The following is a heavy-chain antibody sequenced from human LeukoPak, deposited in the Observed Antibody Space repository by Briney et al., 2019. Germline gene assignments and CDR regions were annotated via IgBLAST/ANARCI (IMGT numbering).Heavy chain of an antibody. V-gene: IGHV4-59*12. Sequence: SETLSLTCTVSGGSMSSYYWSWIRQPPGKGLEWIGYIYYSGSTNHNPSLKSRVTISVDTSKNQFSLKLSSVTAADTAVYYCARTVDSSGWYPYYYYMDVWGKGTTVTVSS. D-gene: IGHD6-19*01. CDR2: IYYSGST. CDR3: ARTVDSSGWYPYYYYMDV. J-gene: IGHJ6*03. CDR1: GGSMSSYY.